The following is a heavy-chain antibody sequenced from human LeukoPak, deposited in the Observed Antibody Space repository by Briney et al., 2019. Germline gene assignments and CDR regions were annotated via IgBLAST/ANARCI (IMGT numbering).Heavy chain of an antibody. CDR1: GFTFSSYW. V-gene: IGHV3-74*01. CDR3: ARGSYSLGGFDY. D-gene: IGHD6-13*01. Sequence: PGGSLRLSCAASGFTFSSYWMHWVRQAPGKGLVWVSRISSDGSDTNYADSVKGRFTISRDNAKNTLYLPMNSLRAEDTAVYYCARGSYSLGGFDYWGQGTPVTVSS. CDR2: ISSDGSDT. J-gene: IGHJ4*02.